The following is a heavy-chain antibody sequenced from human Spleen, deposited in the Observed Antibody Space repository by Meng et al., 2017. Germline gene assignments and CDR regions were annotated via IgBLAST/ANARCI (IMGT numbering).Heavy chain of an antibody. Sequence: GQRVQSGARVKEPGASVKASCKPSGYPFTAYYIPWGRQAPGKGLEWMGHIIPNSGDTLYAPKFQGRVSMTADTSIGTAYVELSGLRSDDTAIYYCVRDENISLGKLFGDYWGQGTLVTVSS. CDR3: VRDENISLGKLFGDY. CDR2: IIPNSGDT. V-gene: IGHV1-2*06. J-gene: IGHJ4*02. CDR1: GYPFTAYY. D-gene: IGHD2-21*01.